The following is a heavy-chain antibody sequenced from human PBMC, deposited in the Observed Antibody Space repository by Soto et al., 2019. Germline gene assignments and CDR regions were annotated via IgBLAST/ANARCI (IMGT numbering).Heavy chain of an antibody. CDR3: ARKGPPRDAFDI. Sequence: EVQLLESGGGLVQPGGSLRLSCAASGFTFSSYAMSWVRQTPGKGLEWVSGVLGGGGTTFYADSVKGRFTISRDNSKNTLYVHMNSLRVEDTAIYYCARKGPPRDAFDIWGQWTMVTVSS. CDR2: VLGGGGTT. J-gene: IGHJ3*02. CDR1: GFTFSSYA. V-gene: IGHV3-23*01.